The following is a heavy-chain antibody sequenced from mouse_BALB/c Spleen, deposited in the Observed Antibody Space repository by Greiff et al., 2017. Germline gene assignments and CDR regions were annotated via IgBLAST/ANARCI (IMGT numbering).Heavy chain of an antibody. V-gene: IGHV5-6*01. CDR3: ARQQYGNYGERNDAMDY. Sequence: EVHLVESGGDLVKPGGSLKLSCAASGFTFSSYGMSWVRQTPDKRLEWVATISSGGSYTYYPDSVKGRFTISRDNAKNTLYLQMSSLKSEDTAMYYCARQQYGNYGERNDAMDYWGQGTSVTVSS. CDR2: ISSGGSYT. D-gene: IGHD2-10*02. CDR1: GFTFSSYG. J-gene: IGHJ4*01.